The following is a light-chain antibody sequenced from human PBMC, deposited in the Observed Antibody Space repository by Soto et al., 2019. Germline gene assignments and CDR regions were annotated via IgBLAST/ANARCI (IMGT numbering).Light chain of an antibody. V-gene: IGLV2-14*01. CDR2: EVT. CDR1: SSDVGDYNY. Sequence: QSVLTQPASVSGSPGQSITISCTGASSDVGDYNYVSWYQEHPGQVPKRIIFEVTTRPSGVSDRFSGSRSGNTASLTISGLQAEDEADYYCLSHTGSRTLFGGGTKLTVL. J-gene: IGLJ3*02. CDR3: LSHTGSRTL.